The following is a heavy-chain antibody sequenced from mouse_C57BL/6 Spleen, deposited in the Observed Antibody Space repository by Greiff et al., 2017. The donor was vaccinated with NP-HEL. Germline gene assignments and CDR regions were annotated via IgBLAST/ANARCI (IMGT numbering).Heavy chain of an antibody. CDR1: GYSITSGYY. D-gene: IGHD1-1*01. Sequence: EVKLQESGPGLVKPSQSLSLTCSVTGYSITSGYYWNWIRQFPGNKLEWMGYISYDGSNNYNPSLKNRISITRDTSKNQFFLKLNSVTTEDTATYYCARESYYGSYYFDYWGQGTTLTVSS. CDR3: ARESYYGSYYFDY. V-gene: IGHV3-6*01. J-gene: IGHJ2*01. CDR2: ISYDGSN.